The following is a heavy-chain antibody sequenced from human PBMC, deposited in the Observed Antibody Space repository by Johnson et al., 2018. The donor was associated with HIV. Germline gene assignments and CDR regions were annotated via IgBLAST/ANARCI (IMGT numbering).Heavy chain of an antibody. CDR1: GFTFSSYA. D-gene: IGHD1-26*01. CDR3: ARDTPGGARVPVALDI. Sequence: QVQLVESGGGVVQPGRSLRLSCAASGFTFSSYAMHWVRQAPGKGLEWVAVISYDGSNKYYADSVKGRFTISRDNSKNTLYLQMNSLRAEDTAVYYCARDTPGGARVPVALDIWGQGTMVTVSS. J-gene: IGHJ3*02. V-gene: IGHV3-30*04. CDR2: ISYDGSNK.